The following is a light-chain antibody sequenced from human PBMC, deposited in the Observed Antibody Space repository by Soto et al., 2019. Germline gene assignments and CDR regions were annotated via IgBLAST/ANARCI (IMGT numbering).Light chain of an antibody. Sequence: QAVVTQEPSLTVSPGGKVTLTCGSSTGAVTSGHYPYWFQQKPGQAPKTLIYDTSTKHSWTPARFSGSLLGGKAALTLSGAQPEDEAEYYCLLSYSATRHVVFGGGTKLTVL. CDR3: LLSYSATRHVV. V-gene: IGLV7-46*01. CDR1: TGAVTSGHY. CDR2: DTS. J-gene: IGLJ2*01.